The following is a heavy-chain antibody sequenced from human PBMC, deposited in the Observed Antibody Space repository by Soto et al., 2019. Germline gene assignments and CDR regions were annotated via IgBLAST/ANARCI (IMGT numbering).Heavy chain of an antibody. J-gene: IGHJ4*02. V-gene: IGHV5-51*03. CDR1: GYSFTSNW. D-gene: IGHD1-7*01. CDR2: IYPSDSDT. Sequence: PGKSLKISCKCSGYSFTSNWIGWVRQMPGKGLEWMGIIYPSDSDTRYSPSFQGQVTISADKSISTAYLQWSSLKASDTAMYYCARPPSGTTSFFDYWGQGTLVTVSS. CDR3: ARPPSGTTSFFDY.